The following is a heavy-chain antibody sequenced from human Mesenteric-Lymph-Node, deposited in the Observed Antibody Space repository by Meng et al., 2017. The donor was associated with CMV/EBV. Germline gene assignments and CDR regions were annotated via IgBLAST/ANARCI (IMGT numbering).Heavy chain of an antibody. J-gene: IGHJ3*02. CDR1: GFTARNYA. Sequence: GESLKISCVGSGFTARNYAISWVRQAPGKGLEWVSAISGGVGNTYYAGSVKGRFIISRDNPKNTLYLQMNSLRAEDTAVYYCAKAFGDFWGGYDGFDIWGQGTMVTVSS. CDR2: ISGGVGNT. D-gene: IGHD3-3*01. CDR3: AKAFGDFWGGYDGFDI. V-gene: IGHV3-23*01.